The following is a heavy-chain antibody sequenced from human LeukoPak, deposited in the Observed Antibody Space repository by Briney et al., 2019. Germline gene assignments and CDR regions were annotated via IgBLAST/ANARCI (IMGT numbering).Heavy chain of an antibody. D-gene: IGHD2-2*01. CDR1: GFTFSSYA. V-gene: IGHV3-30*04. CDR3: DCSSTSCYAAGDY. J-gene: IGHJ4*02. Sequence: GGSLRLSCAASGFTFSSYAMHWVRQAPGKGLEWVAVISYDGSNKYYADSVKGRFTISRDNSKNTLYLQMNSLRTEDTAVYYCDCSSTSCYAAGDYWGQGTLVTVSS. CDR2: ISYDGSNK.